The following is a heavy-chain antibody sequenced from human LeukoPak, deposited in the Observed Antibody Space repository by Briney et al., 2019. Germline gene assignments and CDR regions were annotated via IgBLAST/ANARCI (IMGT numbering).Heavy chain of an antibody. J-gene: IGHJ3*02. Sequence: PGGSLRLSCAASGFTFSSFGMHWVRRAPGKGLEWVAVIGDNGSDKYYADSVKGRFTISRDTSRNMLYLQMNSLRAEDTALFYCARASYYYDSSGGYAFDIWGQGTMVTVSS. D-gene: IGHD3-22*01. CDR3: ARASYYYDSSGGYAFDI. V-gene: IGHV3-33*01. CDR2: IGDNGSDK. CDR1: GFTFSSFG.